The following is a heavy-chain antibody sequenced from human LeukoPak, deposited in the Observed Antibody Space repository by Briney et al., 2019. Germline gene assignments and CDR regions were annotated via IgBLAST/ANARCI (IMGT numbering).Heavy chain of an antibody. D-gene: IGHD1-1*01. CDR1: GFTFNNYA. J-gene: IGHJ6*03. CDR2: VSGSGGAT. Sequence: GGSLRLSCAASGFTFNNYAMSCVRQAPGMGLGWLSYVSGSGGATYYAASVKGRFTISRDNSKNTVYLQMGSLRAEDTAVYYCAKNRGGTYKYYMDVWGNGTTVTVSS. V-gene: IGHV3-23*01. CDR3: AKNRGGTYKYYMDV.